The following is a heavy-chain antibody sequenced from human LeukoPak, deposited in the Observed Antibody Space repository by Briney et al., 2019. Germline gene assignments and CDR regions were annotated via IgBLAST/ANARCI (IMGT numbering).Heavy chain of an antibody. CDR2: INSDGSST. Sequence: GGSLRLSCAASGFTFSSYWVHWVRQAPGKGLVWVSPINSDGSSTSYADSVKGRFTISRDNAKNTLSLQMNSLRAEDTAVYYCARTIREQWLTIDYWGQGTLVTFSS. D-gene: IGHD6-19*01. CDR3: ARTIREQWLTIDY. V-gene: IGHV3-74*01. J-gene: IGHJ4*02. CDR1: GFTFSSYW.